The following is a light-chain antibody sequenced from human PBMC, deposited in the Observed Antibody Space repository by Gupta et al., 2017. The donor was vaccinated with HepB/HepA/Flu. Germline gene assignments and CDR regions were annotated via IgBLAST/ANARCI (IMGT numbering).Light chain of an antibody. V-gene: IGLV3-1*01. CDR1: KLGDKY. J-gene: IGLJ2*01. CDR2: QDS. CDR3: QAWDSSIVV. Sequence: SYELTQPPSVSVSPGQTASITCSGDKLGDKYACWYQQKPGQSPVLVIYQDSKRSSGIPERFSGSNSGNTATLTISGTQAMYEADYYCQAWDSSIVVFGGGTKLTVL.